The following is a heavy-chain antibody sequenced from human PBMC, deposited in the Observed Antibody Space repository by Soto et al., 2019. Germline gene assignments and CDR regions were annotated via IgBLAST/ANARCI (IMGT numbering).Heavy chain of an antibody. CDR1: GFTFDDYA. CDR3: AKDMDTGNLWSGYYDY. Sequence: GGSLRLSCAASGFTFDDYAMHWVRQAPGKGLEWVSLISWDGGSTYYVDSVKGRFTISRDNSKNSLYLQMNSLRAEDTALYYCAKDMDTGNLWSGYYDYWGQGTLVTVSS. V-gene: IGHV3-43D*03. CDR2: ISWDGGST. D-gene: IGHD3-3*01. J-gene: IGHJ4*02.